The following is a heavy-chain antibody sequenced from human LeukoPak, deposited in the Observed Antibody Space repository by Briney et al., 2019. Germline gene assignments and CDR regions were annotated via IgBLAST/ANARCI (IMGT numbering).Heavy chain of an antibody. CDR2: INTNTGNP. D-gene: IGHD6-13*01. Sequence: ASVKVSCKASGYTFTSYAMNWVRQAPGQGLEWMGWINTNTGNPTYAQGFTGRFVFSLDTSVSTAYLQICSLKAEDTAVYYRARGYSSSWSPFDIWGQGTMVTVSS. V-gene: IGHV7-4-1*01. CDR1: GYTFTSYA. CDR3: ARGYSSSWSPFDI. J-gene: IGHJ3*02.